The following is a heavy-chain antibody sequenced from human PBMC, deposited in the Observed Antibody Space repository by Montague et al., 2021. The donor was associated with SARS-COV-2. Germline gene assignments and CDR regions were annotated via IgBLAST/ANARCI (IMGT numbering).Heavy chain of an antibody. CDR3: AREEGGYFDL. CDR1: GFPFNTHA. CDR2: TSYVASKE. Sequence: SRSLSFSASGFPFNTHAMFWVRQAPGKGLECVAETSYVASKEVYADAVKGRFTISRDNSKNLLFLNMNSLTADDTAVYYCAREEGGYFDLWGRGSLVTVSS. D-gene: IGHD2-15*01. J-gene: IGHJ2*01. V-gene: IGHV3-30*03.